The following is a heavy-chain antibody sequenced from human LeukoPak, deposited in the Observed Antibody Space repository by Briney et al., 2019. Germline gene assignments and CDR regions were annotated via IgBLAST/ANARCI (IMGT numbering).Heavy chain of an antibody. CDR2: IWYDGSNK. J-gene: IGHJ4*02. Sequence: GGSVRLSCAASGFTFSSYGMHWVRQAPGKGLEGVAVIWYDGSNKYYADSVKGRFTISRDNSKNTLYLQMNSLRAEDTAVYYCARDPSTIAVAGLDYWGQGTLVTVSS. CDR3: ARDPSTIAVAGLDY. V-gene: IGHV3-33*01. CDR1: GFTFSSYG. D-gene: IGHD6-19*01.